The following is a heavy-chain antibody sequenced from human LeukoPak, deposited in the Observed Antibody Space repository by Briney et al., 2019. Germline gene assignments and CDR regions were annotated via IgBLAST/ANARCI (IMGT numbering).Heavy chain of an antibody. J-gene: IGHJ4*01. V-gene: IGHV3-72*01. CDR3: ARVAVGSTTVIDY. Sequence: PGGSLRLSCAASGFTFSDHYMDWVRQAPGKGLEWVGRTRNKAHSYTTEYAASVKGIFTISRDDSKNSLYLQMNSLKIEDTAVYYCARVAVGSTTVIDYWGQGTLVTVSS. D-gene: IGHD4-11*01. CDR2: TRNKAHSYTT. CDR1: GFTFSDHY.